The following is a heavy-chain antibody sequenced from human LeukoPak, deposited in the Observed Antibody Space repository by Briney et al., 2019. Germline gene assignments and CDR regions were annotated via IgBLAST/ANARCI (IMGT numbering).Heavy chain of an antibody. V-gene: IGHV5-51*01. CDR2: IYPGDSDT. J-gene: IGHJ5*02. D-gene: IGHD3-22*01. Sequence: GESLKISCKGSGYSFTSYWIGWVRQMPGKGLEWMGIIYPGDSDTRYSPSFQGQVTISADKSISTAYLQWSSLKASDTAMYYCARATYYYDSSGYRSPIDPWGQGTLVTVSP. CDR1: GYSFTSYW. CDR3: ARATYYYDSSGYRSPIDP.